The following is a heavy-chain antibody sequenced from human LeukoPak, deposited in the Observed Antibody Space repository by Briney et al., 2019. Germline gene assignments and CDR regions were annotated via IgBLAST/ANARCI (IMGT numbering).Heavy chain of an antibody. V-gene: IGHV3-48*03. D-gene: IGHD4-17*01. Sequence: PGGSLRLSCAASGFTFSSYEMNWVRQAPGKRLEWVSYISSSGSTIYYADSVKGRFTISRDNAKNSLYLQMNSLRAEDTAVYYCARDPLRGYFDYWGQGTLVTVSS. CDR2: ISSSGSTI. CDR1: GFTFSSYE. J-gene: IGHJ4*02. CDR3: ARDPLRGYFDY.